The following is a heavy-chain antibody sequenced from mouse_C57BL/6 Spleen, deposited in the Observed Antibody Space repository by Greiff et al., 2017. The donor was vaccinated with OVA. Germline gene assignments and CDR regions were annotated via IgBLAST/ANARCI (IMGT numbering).Heavy chain of an antibody. CDR2: IHPNRGST. V-gene: IGHV1-64*01. J-gene: IGHJ3*01. CDR3: ARSIYDYDEGFAY. CDR1: GYTFTSYW. D-gene: IGHD2-4*01. Sequence: VQLQQPGAELVKPGASVKLSCKASGYTFTSYWMHWVKQRPGQGLEWIGMIHPNRGSTNYNEKFKSKATLTVDKSSSTAYMQLSSLTSEDSAVYYCARSIYDYDEGFAYWGQGTLVTVSA.